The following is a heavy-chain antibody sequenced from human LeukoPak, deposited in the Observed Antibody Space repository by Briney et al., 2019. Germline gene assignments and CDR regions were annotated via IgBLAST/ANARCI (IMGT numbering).Heavy chain of an antibody. V-gene: IGHV4-59*08. CDR1: GGSISSYY. Sequence: SETLSLTCTVSGGSISSYYRSWIRQPPGKGLEWIGYIYYSVSTNYNPSLKSRVTISVDTSKNQFSLKLSSVTAADTAVYYCVRSDAFDIWGQGTMVTVSS. J-gene: IGHJ3*02. CDR3: VRSDAFDI. CDR2: IYYSVST.